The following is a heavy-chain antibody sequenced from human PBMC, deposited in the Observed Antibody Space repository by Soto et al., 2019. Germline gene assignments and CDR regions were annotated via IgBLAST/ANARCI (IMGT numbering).Heavy chain of an antibody. CDR3: AKHGEDYDILTGLRSKVTDY. CDR1: GFTFSSYG. CDR2: ISYDGSNK. D-gene: IGHD3-9*01. Sequence: PGGSLRLSCAASGFTFSSYGMHWVRQAPGKGLEWVAVISYDGSNKYYADSVKGRFTISRDNSKNTLYLQMNSLRAEDTAVYYCAKHGEDYDILTGLRSKVTDYWGQGTLDTVSS. J-gene: IGHJ4*02. V-gene: IGHV3-30*18.